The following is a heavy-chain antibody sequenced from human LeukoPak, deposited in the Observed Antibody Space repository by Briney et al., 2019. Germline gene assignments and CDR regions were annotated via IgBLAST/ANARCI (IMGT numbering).Heavy chain of an antibody. CDR3: ARGDYGSGSSRDAFDI. V-gene: IGHV3-53*01. CDR2: IYSDGRT. D-gene: IGHD3-10*01. Sequence: GGSLRLSCAASGFTVSNKYMTWVRQAPGKGLEWVSLIYSDGRTYYADSVKGRCTISRDNSKNTLYLQMNSLRVEDTAVYFCARGDYGSGSSRDAFDIWGQGTMVTVSS. J-gene: IGHJ3*02. CDR1: GFTVSNKY.